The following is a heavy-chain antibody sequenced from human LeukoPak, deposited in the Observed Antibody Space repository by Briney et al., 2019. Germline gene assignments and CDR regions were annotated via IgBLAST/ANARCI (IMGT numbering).Heavy chain of an antibody. CDR3: AKSVSLSIYGDNYFDY. Sequence: PGGSLRLSCAASGFTFSSYAMSWVRQAPGKGLEWVSAISGSGGSTYYADSVKGRFTISRDNSKNTLYLQMNSLRAEDTAVYYCAKSVSLSIYGDNYFDYWGQGTLVTVSS. D-gene: IGHD4-17*01. J-gene: IGHJ4*02. CDR1: GFTFSSYA. CDR2: ISGSGGST. V-gene: IGHV3-23*01.